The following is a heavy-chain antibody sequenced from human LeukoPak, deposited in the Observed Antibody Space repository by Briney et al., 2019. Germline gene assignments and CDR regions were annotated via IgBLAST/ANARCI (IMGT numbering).Heavy chain of an antibody. CDR1: GGSFSGYY. D-gene: IGHD3-10*01. CDR2: INHSGST. CDR3: ARWYYYGSGSYYRGLYYYYGMDV. J-gene: IGHJ6*02. V-gene: IGHV4-34*01. Sequence: SETLSLTCAVYGGSFSGYYWSWIRQPPGKGLEWIGEINHSGSTNYNPSLKSRVTISVDTSKNQFSLKLSSVTAADTAVYYCARWYYYGSGSYYRGLYYYYGMDVWGQGTTVTVSS.